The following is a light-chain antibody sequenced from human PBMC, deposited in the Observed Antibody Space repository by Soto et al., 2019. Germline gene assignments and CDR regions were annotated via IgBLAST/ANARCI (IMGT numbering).Light chain of an antibody. Sequence: ELVLTQSPGTLSLSPGERATLSCRASQSVGSRSLAWYQQKPGQAPRVLLYGTSERATGIPDRFSGSGSGTEFTLTISRLETEDFAVYFCQQYGRSPTCGRGTKVDIX. J-gene: IGKJ1*01. CDR1: QSVGSRS. CDR2: GTS. CDR3: QQYGRSPT. V-gene: IGKV3-20*01.